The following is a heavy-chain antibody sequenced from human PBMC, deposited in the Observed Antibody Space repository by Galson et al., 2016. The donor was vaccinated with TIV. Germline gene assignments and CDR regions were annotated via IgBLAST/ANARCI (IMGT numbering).Heavy chain of an antibody. CDR1: GFAFSRYG. V-gene: IGHV3-30*02. D-gene: IGHD2-21*01. Sequence: SLRLSCAASGFAFSRYGMHWVRQVPGKGLEWVAYIRKDGSKTYFGDSVRGRPTISRDSSTNTLHLQLNSLRVEDTAIYYCADDRGDYYYFESWGRGTLVTVSS. J-gene: IGHJ4*02. CDR3: ADDRGDYYYFES. CDR2: IRKDGSKT.